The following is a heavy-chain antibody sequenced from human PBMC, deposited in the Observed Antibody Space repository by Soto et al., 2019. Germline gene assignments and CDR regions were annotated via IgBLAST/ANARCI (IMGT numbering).Heavy chain of an antibody. CDR2: IKEDGSEK. J-gene: IGHJ3*02. CDR1: RLNFSGYG. V-gene: IGHV3-7*01. CDR3: ARGARI. Sequence: PGGSQRLSCADSRLNFSGYGMYWVRQAPGKGLEWVANIKEDGSEKNYVDSVRGRFTISRDNAKNSLYLQMNSLRAEDTAVYYCARGARIWGQGTMVTVS.